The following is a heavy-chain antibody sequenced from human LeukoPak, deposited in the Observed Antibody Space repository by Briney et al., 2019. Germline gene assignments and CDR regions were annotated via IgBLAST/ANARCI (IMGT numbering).Heavy chain of an antibody. J-gene: IGHJ4*02. CDR1: GFSLSTSGVG. D-gene: IGHD5-24*01. CDR3: AREEMATIMDY. Sequence: SGPTLVNPTQTLTLTCTFSGFSLSTSGVGVGWIRQPPGKALEWLALIYWNDNKRYSPSLKSRLTITKDTSKNQVVLTMTNMDPVDTATYYCAREEMATIMDYWGQGTLVTVSS. V-gene: IGHV2-5*01. CDR2: IYWNDNK.